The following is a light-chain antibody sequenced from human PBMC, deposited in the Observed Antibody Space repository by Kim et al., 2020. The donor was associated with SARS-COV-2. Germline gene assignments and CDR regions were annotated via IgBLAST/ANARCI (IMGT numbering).Light chain of an antibody. CDR3: QAWDSSTWV. CDR2: QDY. CDR1: KLDNRF. J-gene: IGLJ3*02. V-gene: IGLV3-1*01. Sequence: VSPGQTASITCSGHKLDNRFVCWYQLKPGQSPVLVIYQDYKRPSGIPERFSGSNSGNTATLTISGTQALDEADYYCQAWDSSTWVFGGGTQLTVL.